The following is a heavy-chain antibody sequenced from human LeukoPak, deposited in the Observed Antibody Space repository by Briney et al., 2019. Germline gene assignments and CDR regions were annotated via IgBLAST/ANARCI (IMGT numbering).Heavy chain of an antibody. CDR2: IYYSGSI. Sequence: SETLSLTCTVSGVSISNYYWSWIRQPPGKGLEWIGYIYYSGSINYSPSLKSRVTISVDTSKNQFSLKLTSVTAADTAVYYCARGERLGLDYWGQGTLVTVSS. D-gene: IGHD1-26*01. V-gene: IGHV4-59*01. CDR1: GVSISNYY. CDR3: ARGERLGLDY. J-gene: IGHJ4*02.